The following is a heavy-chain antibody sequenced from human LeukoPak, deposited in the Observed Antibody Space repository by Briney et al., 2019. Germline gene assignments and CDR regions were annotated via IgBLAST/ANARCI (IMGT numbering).Heavy chain of an antibody. CDR2: IKSETDGGTT. J-gene: IGHJ6*02. Sequence: GGSLRLSCAASGFTISNAWMNWVRQAPGKGLEWVGRIKSETDGGTTDYAAPVKGRFTISRDDSKNTLYLQMNSLKTEDTAIYYCTTGGSPHYYYYGMDVWGQGTTVTVSS. V-gene: IGHV3-15*07. D-gene: IGHD5-12*01. CDR1: GFTISNAW. CDR3: TTGGSPHYYYYGMDV.